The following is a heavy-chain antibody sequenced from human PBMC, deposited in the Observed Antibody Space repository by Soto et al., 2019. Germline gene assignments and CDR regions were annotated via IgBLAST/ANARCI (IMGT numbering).Heavy chain of an antibody. CDR1: GYTFTSYG. J-gene: IGHJ4*02. D-gene: IGHD6-13*01. Sequence: ASVKVSCKASGYTFTSYGISWVRQAPGQGLEWIGWISAYNGNTNYAQKLQGRVTMTTDTSTSTAYMEVNSLRAEDTAVYYCAKHAAAAAPDYWGQGTLVTVSS. V-gene: IGHV1-18*01. CDR3: AKHAAAAAPDY. CDR2: ISAYNGNT.